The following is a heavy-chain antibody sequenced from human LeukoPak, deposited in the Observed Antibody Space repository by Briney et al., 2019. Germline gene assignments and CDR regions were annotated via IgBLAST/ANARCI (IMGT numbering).Heavy chain of an antibody. CDR1: GFTFGDYA. CDR2: IRSKAYGGTT. J-gene: IGHJ6*02. V-gene: IGHV3-49*04. D-gene: IGHD5-12*01. CDR3: TAYDPSDYYGMDV. Sequence: GGSLRLSCTASGFTFGDYAMSWVRQAPGKGLEWVGFIRSKAYGGTTEFAASVKGRFIISRDDSKSIAYLQMNSLKTEDTAVYYCTAYDPSDYYGMDVWGQGTTVTIS.